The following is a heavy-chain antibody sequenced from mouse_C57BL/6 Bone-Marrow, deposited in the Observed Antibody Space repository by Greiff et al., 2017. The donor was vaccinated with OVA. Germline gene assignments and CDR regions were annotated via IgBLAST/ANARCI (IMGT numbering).Heavy chain of an antibody. D-gene: IGHD2-4*01. CDR3: AREGLYDYDAWFAY. V-gene: IGHV1-72*01. J-gene: IGHJ3*01. Sequence: QVQLQQPGAELVKPGASVKLSCKASGYTFTSYWMHWVKQRPGRGLEWIGRIDPNSGGTKYNEKFTSKATLTVDNPSSTAYTQLSSLTSEDSAVYYCAREGLYDYDAWFAYWGQGTLVTVSA. CDR2: IDPNSGGT. CDR1: GYTFTSYW.